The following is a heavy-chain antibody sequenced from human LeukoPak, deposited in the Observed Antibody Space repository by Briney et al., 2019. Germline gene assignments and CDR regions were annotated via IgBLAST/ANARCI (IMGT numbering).Heavy chain of an antibody. CDR2: IIPIFGTA. CDR3: ARDHITMVRGVMGEYNWFDP. D-gene: IGHD3-10*01. CDR1: GGTFSSYA. Sequence: GSSVKVSCKASGGTFSSYAISWVRQAPGQGLEWMGGIIPIFGTANYAQKFQGRVTITADESTSTAYMELSSLRSEDTAVYYCARDHITMVRGVMGEYNWFDPWGQEPWSPSPQ. J-gene: IGHJ5*02. V-gene: IGHV1-69*01.